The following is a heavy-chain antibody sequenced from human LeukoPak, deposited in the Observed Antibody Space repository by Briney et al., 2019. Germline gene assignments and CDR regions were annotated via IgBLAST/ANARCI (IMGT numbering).Heavy chain of an antibody. CDR1: GGSISTSNYY. D-gene: IGHD3-22*01. V-gene: IGHV4-39*07. J-gene: IGHJ4*02. CDR3: AREGPIAQPID. Sequence: QSSETLSLTCTVSGGSISTSNYYWGWIRQPPGKGLEWIGEINHSGSTNYNPSLKSRVTISVDTSKNQFSLKLSSVTAADTAVYYCAREGPIAQPIDWGQGTLVTVSS. CDR2: INHSGST.